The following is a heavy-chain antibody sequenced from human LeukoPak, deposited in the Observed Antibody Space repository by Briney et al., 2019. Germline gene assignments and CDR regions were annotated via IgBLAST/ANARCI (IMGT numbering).Heavy chain of an antibody. CDR2: MFYSGST. Sequence: PSETLSLTCTLAGASIAFRRYDSGWIRQPPGKGLEWIASMFYSGSTNYNPSLKSRVTISVDTSKNQFFMKLSSVTAADKAVYYYWIISIGGGDCLDYWGQGTQVTVSS. D-gene: IGHD3-9*01. V-gene: IGHV4-39*01. CDR3: WIISIGGGDCLDY. CDR1: GASIAFRRYD. J-gene: IGHJ4*02.